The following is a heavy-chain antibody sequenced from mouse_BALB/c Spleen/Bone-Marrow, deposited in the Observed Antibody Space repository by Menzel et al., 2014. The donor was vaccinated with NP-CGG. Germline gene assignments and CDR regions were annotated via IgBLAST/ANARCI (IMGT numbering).Heavy chain of an antibody. D-gene: IGHD2-13*01. V-gene: IGHV1-54*01. CDR2: INPGRGGT. Sequence: QVQLQQPGAELVRSGPSAKVSCTASGFAFTNYLIEWIKQRPGQGLERNGVINPGRGGTNYNEKSKAQATMTADKSSSTAYKQLISLTSDDSAVDFFARGLIVTRAMGYWCQATSVTVSS. J-gene: IGHJ4*01. CDR3: ARGLIVTRAMGY. CDR1: GFAFTNYL.